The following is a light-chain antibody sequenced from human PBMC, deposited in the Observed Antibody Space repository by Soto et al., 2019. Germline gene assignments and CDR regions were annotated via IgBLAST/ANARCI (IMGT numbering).Light chain of an antibody. Sequence: DIQMTQSPSTLSASVGDRVTITCRASQSLSGWLAWYQQKPGKAPKLLIYKASSLESGVPSRFSGSGSGTEFTLTISSLQPDDYATYYCQQYNRLYTFGQGTKVDIK. V-gene: IGKV1-5*03. CDR1: QSLSGW. CDR2: KAS. J-gene: IGKJ2*01. CDR3: QQYNRLYT.